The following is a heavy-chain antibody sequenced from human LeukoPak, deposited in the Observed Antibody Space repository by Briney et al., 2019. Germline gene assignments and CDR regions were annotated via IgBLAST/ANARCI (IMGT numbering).Heavy chain of an antibody. Sequence: PSETLSLTCAVYGGSFSGYYWSWIRQPPGKGLEWIGEINHSGSTNYDPSLKSRVTISVDTSKNQFSLKLSSVTAADTAVYYCARVGYYWYFDLWGRGTLVTVSS. V-gene: IGHV4-34*01. CDR3: ARVGYYWYFDL. D-gene: IGHD3-22*01. J-gene: IGHJ2*01. CDR2: INHSGST. CDR1: GGSFSGYY.